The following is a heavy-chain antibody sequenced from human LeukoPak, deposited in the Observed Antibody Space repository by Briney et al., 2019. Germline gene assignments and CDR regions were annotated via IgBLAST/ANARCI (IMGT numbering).Heavy chain of an antibody. V-gene: IGHV3-48*01. CDR1: GFTFTTYT. CDR2: ISSSSTTI. CDR3: ARDRDITMIVGRLDY. J-gene: IGHJ4*02. D-gene: IGHD3-22*01. Sequence: GGSLRLSCAASGFTFTTYTMNWVRQAPGKGLEWVSYISSSSTTIYYADSAKGRFTISRDNANNSLYLQMNSLRAEDTAVYYCARDRDITMIVGRLDYWGQGTLVTVSS.